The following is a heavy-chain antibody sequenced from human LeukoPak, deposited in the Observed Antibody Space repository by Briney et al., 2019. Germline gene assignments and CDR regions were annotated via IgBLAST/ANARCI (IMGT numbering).Heavy chain of an antibody. CDR1: GGSISSYY. V-gene: IGHV4-59*01. D-gene: IGHD2/OR15-2a*01. J-gene: IGHJ6*02. CDR2: IYYSGST. CDR3: ARDRSSTFYYYGMDV. Sequence: SETLSLTCTVSGGSISSYYWSWIRQPPGKGLEWIGYIYYSGSTNYNPSLKSRVTISVDTSKKQSSLKLSSVTAADTAVYYCARDRSSTFYYYGMDVWGQGTTVTVSS.